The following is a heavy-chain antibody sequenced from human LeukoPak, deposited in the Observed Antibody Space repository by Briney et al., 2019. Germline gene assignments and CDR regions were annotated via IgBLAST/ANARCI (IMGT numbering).Heavy chain of an antibody. J-gene: IGHJ4*02. CDR3: GRRQTAGTRVFDY. Sequence: PGGSLRLSCAASGFTFSSYEMNWVRQAPGKGLEWVSYISTSGSTIYYADSVKGRFTISRNNAKNSLLLQMDSLRAEDTGVFYFGRRQTAGTRVFDYWGQGTLVTVSS. CDR1: GFTFSSYE. V-gene: IGHV3-48*03. CDR2: ISTSGSTI.